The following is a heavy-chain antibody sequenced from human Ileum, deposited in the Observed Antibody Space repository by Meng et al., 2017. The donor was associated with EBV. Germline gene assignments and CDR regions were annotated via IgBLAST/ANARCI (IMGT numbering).Heavy chain of an antibody. CDR1: GYTFTSHA. J-gene: IGHJ4*02. CDR2: FSVYNGNT. CDR3: ARGQNYYGSGSLIDY. V-gene: IGHV1-18*01. Sequence: QVQLWQSGAEWQNPGASGKVFWKASGYTFTSHAISWVRQAPGHGLEWMGWFSVYNGNTIYAQKLQDRGTMTTDTSTSTAYMELRSLRSDDTAVYYCARGQNYYGSGSLIDYWGQGTLVTVSS. D-gene: IGHD3-10*01.